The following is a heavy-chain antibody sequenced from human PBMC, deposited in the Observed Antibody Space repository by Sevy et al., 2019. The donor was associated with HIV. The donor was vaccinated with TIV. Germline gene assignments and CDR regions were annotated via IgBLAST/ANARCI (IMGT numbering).Heavy chain of an antibody. CDR1: GYIFTDYY. CDR3: ARLTTKPTSDLYGMDV. D-gene: IGHD4-17*01. V-gene: IGHV1-2*02. J-gene: IGHJ6*02. CDR2: INSDSGVT. Sequence: ASVKVSCKASGYIFTDYYIHWVRQAPGQGLGGMAWINSDSGVTNYAQRFQGEVTVTRDTSLNTAYLDLSRLKSNDTAIYFCARLTTKPTSDLYGMDVWGQGTTVTVSS.